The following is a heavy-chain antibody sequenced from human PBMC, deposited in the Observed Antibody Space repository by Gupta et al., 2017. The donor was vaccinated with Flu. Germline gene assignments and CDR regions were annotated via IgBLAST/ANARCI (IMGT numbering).Heavy chain of an antibody. J-gene: IGHJ4*02. CDR1: GGSFSGYY. D-gene: IGHD3-3*01. V-gene: IGHV4-34*01. CDR3: ARGRWYDFWSGYSPFDY. CDR2: INHSGST. Sequence: QVQLQQWGAGLLKPSETLSLTCAVYGGSFSGYYWSWIRQPPGKGLEWIGEINHSGSTNYNPSLKSRVTISVDTSKNQFSLKLSSVTAADTAVYYCARGRWYDFWSGYSPFDYWGQGTLVTVSS.